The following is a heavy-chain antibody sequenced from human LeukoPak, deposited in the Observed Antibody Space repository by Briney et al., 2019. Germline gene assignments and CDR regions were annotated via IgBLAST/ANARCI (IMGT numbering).Heavy chain of an antibody. Sequence: SETLSLTCTVSGGSISSGGYSWSWLRQHPGKGLEWIVYIYYSGSTYYNPSLKSRVTISVDTSKNQFSLKLSSVTAADTAVYSCARVGITIFGVVLNWFDPWGQGTLVTVSS. CDR2: IYYSGST. CDR1: GGSISSGGYS. J-gene: IGHJ5*02. CDR3: ARVGITIFGVVLNWFDP. V-gene: IGHV4-31*03. D-gene: IGHD3-3*01.